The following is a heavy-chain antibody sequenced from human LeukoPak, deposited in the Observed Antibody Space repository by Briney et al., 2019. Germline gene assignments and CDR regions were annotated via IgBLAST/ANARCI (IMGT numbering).Heavy chain of an antibody. CDR3: ARDSQAYCSGGSCSMFDY. Sequence: GGSLRLSCAASGFTFNNYSMNWVRQAPGKGLEWVSSISSSSSYIYYADSVKGRFTISRDNAKNSLYLQMNSLRAEDTAVYYCARDSQAYCSGGSCSMFDYWGQGALVTVSS. D-gene: IGHD2-15*01. CDR1: GFTFNNYS. CDR2: ISSSSSYI. V-gene: IGHV3-21*01. J-gene: IGHJ4*02.